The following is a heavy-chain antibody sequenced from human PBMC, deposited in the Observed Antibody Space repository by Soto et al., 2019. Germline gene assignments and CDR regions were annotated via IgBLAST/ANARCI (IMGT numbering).Heavy chain of an antibody. CDR2: IIPIFGTA. V-gene: IGHV1-69*13. Sequence: SVKVSCKASGGTFSSYAISWVRQAPGQGLEWMGGIIPIFGTANYAQKFQGRVTITADESTSTAYMELSSLRSEDTAVYYCARARNTENYYDSSGYGYNWFDPWGQGTLVTVSS. D-gene: IGHD3-22*01. CDR1: GGTFSSYA. J-gene: IGHJ5*02. CDR3: ARARNTENYYDSSGYGYNWFDP.